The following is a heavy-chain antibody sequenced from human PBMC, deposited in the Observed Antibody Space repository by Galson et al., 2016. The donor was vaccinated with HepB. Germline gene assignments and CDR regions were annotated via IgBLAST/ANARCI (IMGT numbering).Heavy chain of an antibody. CDR1: GFTVTHDY. Sequence: LRPSCATPGFTVTHDYMTWVRQAPGKGLEWVSLIYGSDNTYYADPVKGRFTISRDISKSTLFLQMNSLRAEDTAVYYCAIVGGSSYGLRSDPLDIWGQGTMVTVSS. D-gene: IGHD5-18*01. J-gene: IGHJ3*02. CDR3: AIVGGSSYGLRSDPLDI. V-gene: IGHV3-53*01. CDR2: IYGSDNT.